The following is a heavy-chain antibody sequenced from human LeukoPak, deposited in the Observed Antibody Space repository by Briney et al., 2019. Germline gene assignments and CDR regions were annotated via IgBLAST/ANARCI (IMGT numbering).Heavy chain of an antibody. CDR3: TKGWGDY. CDR1: GFTFGEYA. D-gene: IGHD6-19*01. Sequence: PGGSLRLSCTPSGFTFGEYAMSWFRQAPGKGLDLVGFIRSEAYGGTTEYAASVKGRFTISRDDSESLAYLQMTSLKIEDTAVYYGTKGWGDYWGRGALVTVSS. V-gene: IGHV3-49*03. CDR2: IRSEAYGGTT. J-gene: IGHJ4*02.